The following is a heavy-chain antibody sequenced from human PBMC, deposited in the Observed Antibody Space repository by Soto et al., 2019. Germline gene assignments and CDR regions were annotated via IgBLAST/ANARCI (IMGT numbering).Heavy chain of an antibody. Sequence: EVQLLESGGGLVQPGGSLRLSCAASGFTSSSYAMSWVRQAPGKGLEWVSGISGSGGSTYYVDSVKGRFTISRDNSKNTLYLQMNSLRAEDTAVYYCAKDRTITMIVVPHAFDIWGQGTMVTVSS. CDR1: GFTSSSYA. J-gene: IGHJ3*02. CDR3: AKDRTITMIVVPHAFDI. D-gene: IGHD3-22*01. CDR2: ISGSGGST. V-gene: IGHV3-23*01.